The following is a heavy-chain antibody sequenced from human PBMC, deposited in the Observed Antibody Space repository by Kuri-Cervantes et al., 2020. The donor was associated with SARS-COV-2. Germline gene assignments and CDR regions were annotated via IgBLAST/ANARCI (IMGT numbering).Heavy chain of an antibody. Sequence: GESLKISCAASGFTFSSYSMNWVRQAPGKGLEWVAVISYDGSNKYYADSVKGRFTISRDNSKNTLYLQMNSLRAEDTAVYYCAREMSGSDYMDVWGKGTTVTVSS. J-gene: IGHJ6*03. CDR1: GFTFSSYS. V-gene: IGHV3-30*03. D-gene: IGHD3-10*01. CDR3: AREMSGSDYMDV. CDR2: ISYDGSNK.